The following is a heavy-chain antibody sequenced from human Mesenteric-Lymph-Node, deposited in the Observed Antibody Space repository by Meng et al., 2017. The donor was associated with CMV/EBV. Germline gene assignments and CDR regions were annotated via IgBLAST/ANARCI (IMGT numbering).Heavy chain of an antibody. V-gene: IGHV3-23*03. Sequence: GESLKISCAASGFTFDTYAMTWVRLAPGKGLEWVSIIYSGSHSTHYGDSVRGRFTVSRDNSKNTLYLQMNSLRAEDTAIYYCAKDGRGSLYYFDYWGQGTLVTVSS. D-gene: IGHD1-26*01. CDR2: IYSGSHST. CDR3: AKDGRGSLYYFDY. J-gene: IGHJ4*02. CDR1: GFTFDTYA.